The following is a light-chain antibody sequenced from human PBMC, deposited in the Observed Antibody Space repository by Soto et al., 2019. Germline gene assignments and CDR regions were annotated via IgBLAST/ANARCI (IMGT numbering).Light chain of an antibody. CDR3: QKYNSAPCT. CDR1: QGISNF. Sequence: DIQMTQSPSSLSASVGDRVTITCRASQGISNFLAWYQQRPGKVPKLLIYGASTLQSGVPSRFSGSGSGTDFTLTISSLQPEDVAPYYCQKYNSAPCTFGPGTKVDIK. V-gene: IGKV1-27*01. J-gene: IGKJ3*01. CDR2: GAS.